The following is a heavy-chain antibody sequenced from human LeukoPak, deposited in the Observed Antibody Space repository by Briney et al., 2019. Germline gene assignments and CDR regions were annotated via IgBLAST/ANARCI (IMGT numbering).Heavy chain of an antibody. J-gene: IGHJ3*02. Sequence: SGTLSLTCAVSGDSITSDKWWTWVRQPPGQGLEWIGEIHHSKSSNYYPSLKSRVTISVDKSKNQFSLELNSVTAADTAVYYCARGGSDILTGYPPGVDDAFDIWGQGTMVTVSS. CDR1: GDSITSDKW. CDR3: ARGGSDILTGYPPGVDDAFDI. D-gene: IGHD3-9*01. V-gene: IGHV4-4*02. CDR2: IHHSKSS.